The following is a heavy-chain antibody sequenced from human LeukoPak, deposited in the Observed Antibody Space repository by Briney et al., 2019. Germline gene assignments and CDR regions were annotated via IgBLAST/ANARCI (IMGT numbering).Heavy chain of an antibody. V-gene: IGHV3-23*01. CDR2: ISHDGAST. J-gene: IGHJ2*01. D-gene: IGHD3-16*01. CDR1: GYTFYNYA. Sequence: GSLRLSCAASGYTFYNYAVTWVRQAPGKGLEWVSSISHDGASTHYADSVKGRFTISRDNSKNTVFLQMDSLRAEDTVVYFCAKYGSGQLWLLGWYFDFWGRGTLVSVSS. CDR3: AKYGSGQLWLLGWYFDF.